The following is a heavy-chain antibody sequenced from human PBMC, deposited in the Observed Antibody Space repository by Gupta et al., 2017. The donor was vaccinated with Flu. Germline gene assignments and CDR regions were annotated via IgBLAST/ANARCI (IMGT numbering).Heavy chain of an antibody. V-gene: IGHV3-23*01. D-gene: IGHD3-10*01. CDR3: AKVPSFHYYGSGARGFDY. Sequence: MTWVRQATGKGLEWVSAISGGGGSTYYADSVKGRFTISRDNSKNTMYLQMNSLRAEDTAVYYCAKVPSFHYYGSGARGFDYWGQGTLVTVSS. J-gene: IGHJ4*02. CDR2: ISGGGGST.